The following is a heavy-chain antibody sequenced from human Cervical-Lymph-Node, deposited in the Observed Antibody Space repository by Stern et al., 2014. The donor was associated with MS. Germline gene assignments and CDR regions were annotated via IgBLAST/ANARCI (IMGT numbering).Heavy chain of an antibody. CDR2: ISRSGDV. J-gene: IGHJ4*02. CDR1: GFTFSDYS. Sequence: EDQLVESGGGLVQTGGSLRLLCEASGFTFSDYSINWARQAPGKGPELISSISRSGDVYYSDSVKGRFTISRDNVKNSLYLYMNGLRDEDTAVYYCATLDYWGQGALVTVSS. CDR3: ATLDY. V-gene: IGHV3-48*02.